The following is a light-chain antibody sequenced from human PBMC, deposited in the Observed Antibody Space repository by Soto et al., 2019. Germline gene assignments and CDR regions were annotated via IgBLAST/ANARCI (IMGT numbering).Light chain of an antibody. Sequence: EIVLTQSPGTLSLSPGERATLSCRASQSVSSSHLAWYQQKPGQAPRLLIYSASNRATGIPDRFSGSGSGTDFTLTISSLEHEDFAVYYCQRYGAFGKGTKVDI. V-gene: IGKV3-20*01. CDR3: QRYGA. CDR2: SAS. J-gene: IGKJ1*01. CDR1: QSVSSSH.